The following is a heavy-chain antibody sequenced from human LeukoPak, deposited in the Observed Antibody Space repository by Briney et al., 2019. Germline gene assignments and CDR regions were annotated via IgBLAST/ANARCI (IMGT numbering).Heavy chain of an antibody. CDR2: IYYSGST. CDR1: GGSISSSSYY. Sequence: PSETLSLTCTVSGGSISSSSYYWGWIRQPPGKGLEWIGSIYYSGSTYYNPSPKSRVTISVDTSKNQFSLKLSSVTAADTAVYYCTRSDIVVVVADYWGQGTLVTVSS. J-gene: IGHJ4*02. D-gene: IGHD2-15*01. CDR3: TRSDIVVVVADY. V-gene: IGHV4-39*01.